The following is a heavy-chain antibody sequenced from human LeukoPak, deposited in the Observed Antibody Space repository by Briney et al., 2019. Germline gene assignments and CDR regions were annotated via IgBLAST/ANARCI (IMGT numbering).Heavy chain of an antibody. V-gene: IGHV3-64D*09. CDR2: ISSNGGST. J-gene: IGHJ3*02. D-gene: IGHD5-18*01. CDR1: GFTFSSYA. CDR3: VVSYLYAFDI. Sequence: GGSLRLSCSASGFTFSSYAMHWVRQAPGKGLEYVSAISSNGGSTCYADSVKGRFTISRDNYKNTLNLQMSSLRAEDTAVYYCVVSYLYAFDIWGQGTMVTVSS.